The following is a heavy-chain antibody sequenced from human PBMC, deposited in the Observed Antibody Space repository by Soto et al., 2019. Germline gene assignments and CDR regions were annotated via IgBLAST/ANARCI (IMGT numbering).Heavy chain of an antibody. Sequence: QVQLQQWGAGLLKPSETLSLTCAVYGGSFSGYYWSWIRQPPGKGLEWIGEINHSGRTNYNPSLKSRVTLTVDTSKHQSSLKLSSVTGAGTAVYYCGRMWFGELGRAFGIWGQGRMVTVSS. J-gene: IGHJ3*02. V-gene: IGHV4-34*01. CDR3: GRMWFGELGRAFGI. CDR1: GGSFSGYY. D-gene: IGHD3-10*01. CDR2: INHSGRT.